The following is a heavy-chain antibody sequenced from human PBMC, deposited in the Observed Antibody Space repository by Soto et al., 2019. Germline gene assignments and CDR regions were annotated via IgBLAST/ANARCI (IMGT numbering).Heavy chain of an antibody. V-gene: IGHV3-66*01. CDR2: IYSGGST. CDR3: ASDPGTADY. CDR1: GFTVSTKY. D-gene: IGHD1-26*01. J-gene: IGHJ4*02. Sequence: EVQLVESGGGLVQPGGSLRLSCAASGFTVSTKYMSWVRQAPGKGLEWVSVIYSGGSTFYADSVRGRITISRDNSKNTVNLQINSLSAEDTAVYYCASDPGTADYWGQGTLVTVSS.